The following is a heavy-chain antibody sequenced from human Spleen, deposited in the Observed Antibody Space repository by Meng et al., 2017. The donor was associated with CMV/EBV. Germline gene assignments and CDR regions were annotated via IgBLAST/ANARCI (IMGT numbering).Heavy chain of an antibody. V-gene: IGHV3-21*01. D-gene: IGHD2-2*01. CDR3: AKGAARYCSSTSCPYYFDY. CDR1: GFTFSSYS. J-gene: IGHJ4*02. CDR2: ISSSSSYI. Sequence: GESLKISCAASGFTFSSYSMNWVRQAPGKGLEWVSSISSSSSYIYYADSVKGRFTISRDNAKNSLYLQMNSLRAEDTAVYYCAKGAARYCSSTSCPYYFDYWGQGTLVTVSS.